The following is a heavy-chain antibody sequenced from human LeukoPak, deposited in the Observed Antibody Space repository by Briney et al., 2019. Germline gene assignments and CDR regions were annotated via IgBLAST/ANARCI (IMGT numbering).Heavy chain of an antibody. CDR3: ARGGLTATGFDY. CDR2: IYTSGST. D-gene: IGHD3-16*01. CDR1: GVSISSGSYY. Sequence: PSETLSLTCTVSGVSISSGSYYWSWIRQPAGKGLEWIGRIYTSGSTNYNPSLKSRVTISVDTSKNQFSLKLSSVTAADTAVYYCARGGLTATGFDYWGQGTLVTVSS. J-gene: IGHJ4*02. V-gene: IGHV4-61*02.